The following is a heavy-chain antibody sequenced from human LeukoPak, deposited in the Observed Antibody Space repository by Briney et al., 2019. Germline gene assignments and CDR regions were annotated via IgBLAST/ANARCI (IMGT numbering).Heavy chain of an antibody. Sequence: APVKVSCKASGYTFTSYYMHWVRQAPGQGLEWMGIINPSGGSTSYAQKFQGRVTMTRDTSTSTVYMELSSLRSEDTAVYYCAIPPESLRYFDWLYYWGQGTLVTVSS. CDR1: GYTFTSYY. CDR3: AIPPESLRYFDWLYY. D-gene: IGHD3-9*01. CDR2: INPSGGST. J-gene: IGHJ4*02. V-gene: IGHV1-46*01.